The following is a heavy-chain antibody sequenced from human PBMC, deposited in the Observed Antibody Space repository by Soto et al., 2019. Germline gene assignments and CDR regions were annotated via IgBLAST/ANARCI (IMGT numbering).Heavy chain of an antibody. CDR2: ISGGGTST. V-gene: IGHV3-23*01. J-gene: IGHJ6*02. Sequence: EVQLLESGGGLVQPGGSLRVSCAASGFTFSTYVMSWVRQAPGKGLEWVSGISGGGTSTKYADSVTGRFTISRDNSKNTVYLQMNTLGAHDTAVYYCAKDRKDYSETPYGMDVWGQGTTVTVSS. CDR3: AKDRKDYSETPYGMDV. CDR1: GFTFSTYV. D-gene: IGHD4-4*01.